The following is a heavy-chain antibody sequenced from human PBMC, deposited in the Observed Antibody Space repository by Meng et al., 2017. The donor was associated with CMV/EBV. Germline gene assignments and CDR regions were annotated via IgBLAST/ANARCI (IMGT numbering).Heavy chain of an antibody. CDR1: GFTFTTSA. V-gene: IGHV1-58*01. Sequence: SVKVSCKASGFTFTTSAVQWVRQARGQRLEWIAWIVVGSGNTNYARKFQERVTITRDMSTSTAYMELSSLRSEDTAVYYCAADRPGSGYYDFWSGYFSEGMDVWGQGTMVTVSS. J-gene: IGHJ6*02. D-gene: IGHD3-3*01. CDR2: IVVGSGNT. CDR3: AADRPGSGYYDFWSGYFSEGMDV.